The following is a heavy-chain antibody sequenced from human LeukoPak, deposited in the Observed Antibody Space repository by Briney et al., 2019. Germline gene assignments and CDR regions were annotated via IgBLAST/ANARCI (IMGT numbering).Heavy chain of an antibody. D-gene: IGHD4-17*01. CDR2: ISSSGSRR. J-gene: IGHJ4*02. CDR1: GIAFSSCE. CDR3: ARDLDGDFNY. Sequence: GGSLRLSCAASGIAFSSCEMNWVRQAPGKGLEWVSYISSSGSRRYYADSVKGRFTISRDNAKNSLYLQMNSLRAEDTAVYYCARDLDGDFNYWGQGTLVTVSS. V-gene: IGHV3-48*03.